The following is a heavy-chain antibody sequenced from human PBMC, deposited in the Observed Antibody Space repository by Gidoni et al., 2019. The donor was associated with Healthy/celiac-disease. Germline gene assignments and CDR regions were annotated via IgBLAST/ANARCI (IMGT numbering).Heavy chain of an antibody. CDR1: GGTFSSYA. CDR2: IIPIFGTA. D-gene: IGHD6-19*01. Sequence: QVQLVQSGAEVKKPGSSVKVSCKASGGTFSSYAISWVRQAPGQGLEWMGGIIPIFGTANYAQKFQGRVTITADESTSTAYMELSSLRSEDTAVYYCAREPIAVAGSRVDKPFDYWGQGTLVTVSS. J-gene: IGHJ4*02. CDR3: AREPIAVAGSRVDKPFDY. V-gene: IGHV1-69*01.